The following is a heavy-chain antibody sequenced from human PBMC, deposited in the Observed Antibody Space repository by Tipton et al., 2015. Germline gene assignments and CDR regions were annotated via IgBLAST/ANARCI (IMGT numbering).Heavy chain of an antibody. CDR1: GGSFSDYY. CDR3: ARARGRHGGLFDS. J-gene: IGHJ4*02. D-gene: IGHD4-23*01. Sequence: TLSLTCTVSGGSFSDYYWSWIRQSPGEGLEWIGYIYYSGRTNYNPSLKSRVTISVDPSTTQFSLKTSSVTASDTAVYYCARARGRHGGLFDSWGQAILVTVSS. V-gene: IGHV4-59*01. CDR2: IYYSGRT.